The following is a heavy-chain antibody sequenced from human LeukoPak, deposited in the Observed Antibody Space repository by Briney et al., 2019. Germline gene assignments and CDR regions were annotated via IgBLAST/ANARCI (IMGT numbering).Heavy chain of an antibody. Sequence: PSETLSLTCAVYGGSFRGFYWSWIRQTPGKGLEWIGEINHSGSTNYNPSLKSRVTISVDTSKNQFSLKLSSVTAADTAVYYCARSTYYYDSSGYSYYSYYYMDVWGKGTTVTISS. J-gene: IGHJ6*03. CDR3: ARSTYYYDSSGYSYYSYYYMDV. CDR2: INHSGST. CDR1: GGSFRGFY. D-gene: IGHD3-22*01. V-gene: IGHV4-34*01.